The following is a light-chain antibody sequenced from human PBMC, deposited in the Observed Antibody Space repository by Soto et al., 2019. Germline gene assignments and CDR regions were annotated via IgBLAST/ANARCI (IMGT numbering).Light chain of an antibody. V-gene: IGLV2-14*01. CDR1: SSNVGYYTY. CDR3: SSFTAISTYA. J-gene: IGLJ1*01. Sequence: QSAMTQPASVSGSPGQSITIPCTGSSSNVGYYTYVSWFQQHPGKAPKLMIYEVSNRPSGVSNRFSGSKSGNAASLTISGLQAEDEADYYCSSFTAISTYAFGTGTKLTVL. CDR2: EVS.